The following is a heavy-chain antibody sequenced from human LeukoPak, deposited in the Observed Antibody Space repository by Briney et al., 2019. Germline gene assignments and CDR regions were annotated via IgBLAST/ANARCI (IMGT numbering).Heavy chain of an antibody. CDR2: IWYDGSTK. J-gene: IGHJ5*02. V-gene: IGHV3-33*01. CDR3: ARDFKDVSP. CDR1: GFTLSSHG. Sequence: GGSLRLSCAASGFTLSSHGMHWVRQAPGRGLEWVAVIWYDGSTKYYAGSVKGRFTISRDNAKSTLYLQMNSLRAEDTAMYYCARDFKDVSPWGPGTLVTVSS.